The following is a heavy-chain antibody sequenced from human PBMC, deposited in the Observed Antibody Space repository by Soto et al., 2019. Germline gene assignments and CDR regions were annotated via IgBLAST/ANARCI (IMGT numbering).Heavy chain of an antibody. V-gene: IGHV3-49*03. CDR2: IRSKAYGGTT. Sequence: PGGSLRLSCTASGFTFGDYAMSWFRQAPGKGLEWVGFIRSKAYGGTTEYAASVKGRFTISRDDSKSIAYLQMNSLKTEDTAVYYCTRDPNPRAPDAFEIWGQVTMVSVSS. CDR3: TRDPNPRAPDAFEI. J-gene: IGHJ3*02. CDR1: GFTFGDYA.